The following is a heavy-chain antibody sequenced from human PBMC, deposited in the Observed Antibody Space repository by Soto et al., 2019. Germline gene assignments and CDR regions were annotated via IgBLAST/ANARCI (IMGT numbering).Heavy chain of an antibody. CDR3: AREYCSSTSCYLGRYFDF. D-gene: IGHD2-2*01. CDR2: IIPIFGTA. J-gene: IGHJ2*01. CDR1: GGTFSSYA. Sequence: QVQLVQSGAEVKKPGSSVKVSCKASGGTFSSYAISWVRQAPGQGLEWMGGIIPIFGTANYAQKFQGRVTITADESTSTAYMELSSLRSEDTAVYYCAREYCSSTSCYLGRYFDFWGRGTLVTVSS. V-gene: IGHV1-69*01.